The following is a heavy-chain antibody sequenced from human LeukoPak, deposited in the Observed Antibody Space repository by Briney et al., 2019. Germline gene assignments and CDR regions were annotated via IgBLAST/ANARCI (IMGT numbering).Heavy chain of an antibody. D-gene: IGHD4-17*01. CDR2: IGGSGGST. CDR1: GFTFSSYA. V-gene: IGHV3-23*01. Sequence: GGSLRLSCAASGFTFSSYAMSWARQAPGKGLEWVSGIGGSGGSTYYADSVKGRFTISRDNSKNTLYLQMNSLRAEDTAVYYCAKDHGDYVFDYWGQGTLVTVSS. J-gene: IGHJ4*02. CDR3: AKDHGDYVFDY.